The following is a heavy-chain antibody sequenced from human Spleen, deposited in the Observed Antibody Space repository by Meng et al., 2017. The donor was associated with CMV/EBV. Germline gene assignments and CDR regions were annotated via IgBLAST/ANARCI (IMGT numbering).Heavy chain of an antibody. J-gene: IGHJ4*02. CDR1: YTFTSYG. Sequence: YTFTSYGISWVRQAPGQGLEWMGWISAYNGNTNYAQKLQGRVTMTTDTSTSTAYMELRSLRSDDTAVYYCARSYYYDSSGYYSPFAYWGQGTLVTVSS. CDR3: ARSYYYDSSGYYSPFAY. CDR2: ISAYNGNT. V-gene: IGHV1-18*01. D-gene: IGHD3-22*01.